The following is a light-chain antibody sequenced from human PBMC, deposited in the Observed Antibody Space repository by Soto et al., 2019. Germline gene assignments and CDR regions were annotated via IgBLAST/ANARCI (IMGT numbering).Light chain of an antibody. CDR1: QGISSA. Sequence: AIQLTQSPSSLSASVGDRVTITCRASQGISSALAWYQQKPGKAPKLLIYGASSLESGVPSRFSGSGSATDFTLTISSLQPEDFASYYCLQFNSSPHEMTFGQGTRLETK. CDR2: GAS. CDR3: LQFNSSPHEMT. J-gene: IGKJ5*01. V-gene: IGKV1-13*02.